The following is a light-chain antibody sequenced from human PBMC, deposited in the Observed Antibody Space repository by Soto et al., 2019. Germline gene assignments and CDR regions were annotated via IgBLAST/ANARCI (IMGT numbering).Light chain of an antibody. CDR3: SSYTTSSPLYV. CDR2: EVS. V-gene: IGLV2-14*01. Sequence: QSALTQPASVSGSPGQSITISCTGTTSDIGAYNFVSWYQQHPGKAPRLMIFEVSNRPSGVSHRFSGSKSYNTASLTISGLQAEDEADYYCSSYTTSSPLYVFGTGTKLTVL. J-gene: IGLJ1*01. CDR1: TSDIGAYNF.